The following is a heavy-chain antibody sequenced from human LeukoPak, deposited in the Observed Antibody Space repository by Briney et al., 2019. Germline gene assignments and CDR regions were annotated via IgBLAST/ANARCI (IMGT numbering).Heavy chain of an antibody. CDR2: ISGSGGST. D-gene: IGHD6-19*01. Sequence: HPGGSLRLSCAASGLTFSSYAMSWVRQAPGKGLEWVSAISGSGGSTYYADSVKGRFTISRDNSKNTLYLQMNSLRAEDTAVYYCAKDRVAVAGLPVQWGQGTLVTVSS. V-gene: IGHV3-23*01. J-gene: IGHJ4*02. CDR1: GLTFSSYA. CDR3: AKDRVAVAGLPVQ.